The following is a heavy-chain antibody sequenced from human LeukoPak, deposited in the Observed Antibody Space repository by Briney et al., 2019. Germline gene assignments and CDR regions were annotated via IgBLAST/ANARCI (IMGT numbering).Heavy chain of an antibody. Sequence: PETLSLTCAVSGYSISSGYYWGWIRQPPGKGLEWIGSIYHSGSTYYNPSLKSRVTISVDTSKNQFSLKLSSVTAADTAVYYCARQEIAAAGTYFQHWGQGTLVTVSS. CDR2: IYHSGST. D-gene: IGHD6-13*01. V-gene: IGHV4-38-2*01. CDR1: GYSISSGYY. CDR3: ARQEIAAAGTYFQH. J-gene: IGHJ1*01.